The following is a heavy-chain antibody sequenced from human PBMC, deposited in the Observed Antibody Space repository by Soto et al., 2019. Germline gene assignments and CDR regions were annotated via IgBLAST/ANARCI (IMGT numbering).Heavy chain of an antibody. CDR1: GFTFSSYA. V-gene: IGHV3-23*01. J-gene: IGHJ6*03. CDR2: ISGSGGST. CDR3: ANPLQRQLNNYYMDV. Sequence: HPGGSLRLSCAASGFTFSSYAMSWVRQAPGKGLEWVSAISGSGGSTYYADSVKGRFTISRDNSKNTLYLQMNSLRAEDTAVYYCANPLQRQLNNYYMDVWGKGTTVTVSS. D-gene: IGHD2-2*01.